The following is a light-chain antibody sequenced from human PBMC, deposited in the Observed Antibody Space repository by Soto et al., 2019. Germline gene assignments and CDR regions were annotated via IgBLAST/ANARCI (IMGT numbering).Light chain of an antibody. V-gene: IGKV3-20*01. CDR3: QQYGRFYVYS. Sequence: ESVLTQSPGTLSLSLGERATLSCRASQRVTNDYLAWYQQKPGQAPRILIYGASNRPAGVPERFIGSGSGTDFTLTIDRLEPEDFAVYYCQQYGRFYVYSFGQGTRLEI. J-gene: IGKJ2*03. CDR1: QRVTNDY. CDR2: GAS.